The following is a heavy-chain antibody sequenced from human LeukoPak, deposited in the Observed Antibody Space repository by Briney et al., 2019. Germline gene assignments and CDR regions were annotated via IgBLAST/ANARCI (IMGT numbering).Heavy chain of an antibody. J-gene: IGHJ4*02. CDR2: INPNSGGT. CDR3: ARDSFRVFMGATSY. Sequence: ASVKVSCKASGYTFTGYYMHWVRQAPGQGLEWMGWINPNSGGTNYAQKFQGRVTMTRDTSISTACMELSRLRSDDTAVYYCARDSFRVFMGATSYWGQGTLVTVSS. D-gene: IGHD1-26*01. V-gene: IGHV1-2*02. CDR1: GYTFTGYY.